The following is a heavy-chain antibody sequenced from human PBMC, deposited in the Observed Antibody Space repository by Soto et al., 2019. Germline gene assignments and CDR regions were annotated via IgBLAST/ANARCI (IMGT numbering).Heavy chain of an antibody. V-gene: IGHV1-69*13. CDR3: ARASGYVSGWYHDY. CDR2: LIPILGTT. CDR1: GGTFSSDA. J-gene: IGHJ4*02. D-gene: IGHD6-19*01. Sequence: GVSVKVSCKASGGTFSSDAVSWVRQAPGQGLEWMGGLIPILGTTHYAQKFQGRVTITADESTNTAYMELSSLRSDDTAVYYCARASGYVSGWYHDYWGQGTRVTVSS.